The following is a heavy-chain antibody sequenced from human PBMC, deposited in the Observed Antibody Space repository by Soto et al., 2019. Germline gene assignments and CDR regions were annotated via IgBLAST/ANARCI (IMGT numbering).Heavy chain of an antibody. CDR2: TYYRSNWRH. D-gene: IGHD6-19*01. V-gene: IGHV6-1*01. CDR1: GDSVSSNTAA. J-gene: IGHJ5*02. Sequence: SQTLSPTCAISGDSVSSNTAAWNWIRSSPSRGLEWLGRTYYRSNWRHDYAVSVRSRITVNADRSKNHFSLQLNSVTPDDTAVYYCARGVAGSCFDLWGQGTLVTVSS. CDR3: ARGVAGSCFDL.